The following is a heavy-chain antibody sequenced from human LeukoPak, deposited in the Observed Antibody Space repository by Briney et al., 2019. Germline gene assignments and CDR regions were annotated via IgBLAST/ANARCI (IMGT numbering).Heavy chain of an antibody. J-gene: IGHJ3*02. Sequence: PGGSLRLSCAASGFIFSDLGMHWVRQAPGKGLEWVSAISGSGGSTYYADSVKGRFTISRDNSKNTLYLQMNSLRAEDTAVYYCAKGPIGYCSGGSCSAFDIWGQGTMVTVSS. V-gene: IGHV3-23*01. D-gene: IGHD2-15*01. CDR1: GFIFSDLG. CDR3: AKGPIGYCSGGSCSAFDI. CDR2: ISGSGGST.